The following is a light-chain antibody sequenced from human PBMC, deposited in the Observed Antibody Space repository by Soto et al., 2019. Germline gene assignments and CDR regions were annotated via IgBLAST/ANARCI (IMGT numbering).Light chain of an antibody. CDR3: QKYNGAPWT. J-gene: IGKJ1*01. CDR2: AAS. V-gene: IGKV1-27*01. Sequence: DIQMTQSPSSLSASVGDRVTITCRASQGISNYLAGYQQKPGKVPKLLIYAASTLQAGVPSRFSGSGSGTDFTLTISSLQPDDVATYYCQKYNGAPWTFGQGTKVEIK. CDR1: QGISNY.